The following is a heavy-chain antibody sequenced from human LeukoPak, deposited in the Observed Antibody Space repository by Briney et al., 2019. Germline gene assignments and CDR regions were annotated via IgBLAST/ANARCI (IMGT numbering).Heavy chain of an antibody. CDR1: GFTFSSYS. D-gene: IGHD2-2*01. CDR3: AKVGCSSTSCFRGIDY. CDR2: ISGSGGST. Sequence: PGGSLRLSCAASGFTFSSYSMNWVRQAPGRGLEWVSAISGSGGSTYYADSVKGRFTISRDNSKNTLYLQMNSLRAEDTAVYYCAKVGCSSTSCFRGIDYWGQGTLVTVSS. V-gene: IGHV3-23*01. J-gene: IGHJ4*02.